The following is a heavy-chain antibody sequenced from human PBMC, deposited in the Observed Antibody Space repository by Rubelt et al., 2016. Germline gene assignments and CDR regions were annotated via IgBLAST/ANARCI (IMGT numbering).Heavy chain of an antibody. D-gene: IGHD3-3*02. Sequence: QVQLQQWGAGLLKPSETLSLTCAVYGGSFSGYYWSWIRQPPGKGLEWIGEINDSGTTNYNPSLVSRVTISVDTSKNQFSLKLNLVTAADRAVYYCARHLDRYYYYYMDVWGKGTTVTVSS. CDR1: GGSFSGYY. CDR3: ARHLDRYYYYYMDV. J-gene: IGHJ6*03. V-gene: IGHV4-34*01. CDR2: INDSGTT.